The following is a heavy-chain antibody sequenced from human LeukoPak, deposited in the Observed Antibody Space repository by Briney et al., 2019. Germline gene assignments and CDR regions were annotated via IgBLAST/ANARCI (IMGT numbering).Heavy chain of an antibody. CDR1: GFMFSNTW. D-gene: IGHD3-3*01. CDR3: VKDCSWSFEY. J-gene: IGHJ4*02. V-gene: IGHV3-7*01. Sequence: GGSLRLSCAASGFMFSNTWMNWVRQAPGKGLEWVAKIKDDGSEKYYVDSVKGRFTISRDNAKNSLYLQMNSLRAEDTAVYYCVKDCSWSFEYWGQGTLVTVSS. CDR2: IKDDGSEK.